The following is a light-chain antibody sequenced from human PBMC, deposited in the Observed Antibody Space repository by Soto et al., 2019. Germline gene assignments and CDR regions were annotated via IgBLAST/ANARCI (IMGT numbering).Light chain of an antibody. J-gene: IGKJ1*01. V-gene: IGKV1-5*03. CDR1: QSISSW. CDR3: QQYYSYPWT. Sequence: DIQMTQYPSTLSASVGDRVTITCRAIQSISSWLAWYQQKPGKAPKGLIYKASTLESGAPSRFSGSGSGTEFTLTISSLQPDDFATYYCQQYYSYPWTFGQGTKVDIK. CDR2: KAS.